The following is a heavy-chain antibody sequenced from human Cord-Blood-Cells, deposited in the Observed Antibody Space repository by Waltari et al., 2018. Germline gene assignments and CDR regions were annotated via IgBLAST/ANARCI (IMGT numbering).Heavy chain of an antibody. D-gene: IGHD3-22*01. CDR3: ARVRVVGSGYYYYYYGMDV. Sequence: QVQLQQWGAGLLKPSETLSLTCAVYGGSFSGYYWSWIRQPPGKGLGWIGEITHSGSTNYNPSLRSRVTISVDTSKNQFSLKLSAVTAADTAVYYCARVRVVGSGYYYYYYGMDVWGQGTTVTVSS. CDR1: GGSFSGYY. CDR2: ITHSGST. V-gene: IGHV4-34*01. J-gene: IGHJ6*02.